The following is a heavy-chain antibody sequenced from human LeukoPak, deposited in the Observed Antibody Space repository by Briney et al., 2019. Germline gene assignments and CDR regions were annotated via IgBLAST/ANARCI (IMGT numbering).Heavy chain of an antibody. CDR2: INHSGST. Sequence: SETLSLTCAVYGGSFSGYYWSWIRQPPGKGLEWIGEINHSGSTNYNPSLKSRVTISVDTSKNQFSLKLSSVTAADTAVYYCARAPVGYYDILTGYYNFVPNYYFDYWGQGTLVTVSS. J-gene: IGHJ4*02. CDR3: ARAPVGYYDILTGYYNFVPNYYFDY. V-gene: IGHV4-34*01. D-gene: IGHD3-9*01. CDR1: GGSFSGYY.